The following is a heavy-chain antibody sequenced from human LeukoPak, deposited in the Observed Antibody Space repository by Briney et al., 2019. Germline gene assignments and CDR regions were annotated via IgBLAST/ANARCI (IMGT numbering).Heavy chain of an antibody. CDR2: ISWNSGSI. Sequence: GGSLRLSCAASGFTFDDYAMHWVRQAPGKGLEWVSGISWNSGSIGYADSVKGRFTISRDNAKNSLYLQMNSLRAEDTALYYCAKDANPGIAVAGTWTWGQGTVVTVSS. CDR3: AKDANPGIAVAGTWT. D-gene: IGHD6-19*01. J-gene: IGHJ4*02. CDR1: GFTFDDYA. V-gene: IGHV3-9*01.